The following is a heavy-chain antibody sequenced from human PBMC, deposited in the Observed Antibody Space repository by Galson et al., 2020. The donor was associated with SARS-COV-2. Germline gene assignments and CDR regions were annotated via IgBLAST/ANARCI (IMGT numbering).Heavy chain of an antibody. CDR1: GFTFSSYW. CDR2: INSDGSST. CDR3: ARPHNSHSSTRKNYNYYMDV. Sequence: GESLKISCAASGFTFSSYWMHWVRQAPGKGLVWVSCINSDGSSTTYADSVKGRFTISRDNAKNTLYLQMNSLRAEDTAVYYCARPHNSHSSTRKNYNYYMDVWGKGTTVTISS. J-gene: IGHJ6*03. D-gene: IGHD2-2*01. V-gene: IGHV3-74*01.